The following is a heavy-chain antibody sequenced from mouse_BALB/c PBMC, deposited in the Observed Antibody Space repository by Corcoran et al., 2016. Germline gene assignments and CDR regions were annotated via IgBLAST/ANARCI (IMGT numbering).Heavy chain of an antibody. CDR1: GYTFTNYG. Sequence: QIQLVQSGPELKKPGETVKISCKASGYTFTNYGRNWVKQAPGKGLKWMGWINTYTGEPTYADDFKGRFAFSLETSASTAYLQINNLKNEDTATYFCASPGAMDYWGQGTSVTVSS. V-gene: IGHV9-3-1*01. J-gene: IGHJ4*01. CDR3: ASPGAMDY. CDR2: INTYTGEP.